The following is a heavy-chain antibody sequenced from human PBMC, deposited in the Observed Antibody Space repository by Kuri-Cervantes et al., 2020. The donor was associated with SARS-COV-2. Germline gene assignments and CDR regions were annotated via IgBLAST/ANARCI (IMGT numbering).Heavy chain of an antibody. Sequence: SETLSLTCAVSGYSISSGYYWGWIRQPPGKGLEWIGSIYHSGSTNYNPSLKSRVTISVDKSRNQFSLKLSSVTAADTAVYYCASWTLIVVVPAAIGWFDPWGQGTLVTVSS. CDR1: GYSISSGYY. CDR3: ASWTLIVVVPAAIGWFDP. J-gene: IGHJ5*02. CDR2: IYHSGST. D-gene: IGHD2-2*02. V-gene: IGHV4-38-2*01.